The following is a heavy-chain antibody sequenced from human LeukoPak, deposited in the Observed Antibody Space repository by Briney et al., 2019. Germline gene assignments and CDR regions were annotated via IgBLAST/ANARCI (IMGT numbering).Heavy chain of an antibody. Sequence: GGSLRLSCAASGFSFSSYWMHWVRQAPGKGLVWVARINSDGSTTNYADYVKGRFTISRDNAKNTLHLQMNSLRAEDTAVYYCARRSSGSPPYYFGSWGQGTLVTVSS. V-gene: IGHV3-74*01. CDR3: ARRSSGSPPYYFGS. CDR2: INSDGSTT. CDR1: GFSFSSYW. D-gene: IGHD1-26*01. J-gene: IGHJ4*02.